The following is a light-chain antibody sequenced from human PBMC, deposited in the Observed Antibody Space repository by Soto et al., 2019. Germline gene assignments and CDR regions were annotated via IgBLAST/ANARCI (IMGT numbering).Light chain of an antibody. Sequence: SVLTQPPSASGSPGQSVTISCTGTSSDVGNYNYVSWYQQHPGKAPKLMIYEVSKRPSGVPDRFSGSKSGNTASLTVSGLQAEDEADYYCSSYAGSNNYVFGTGTKV. V-gene: IGLV2-8*01. CDR2: EVS. J-gene: IGLJ1*01. CDR3: SSYAGSNNYV. CDR1: SSDVGNYNY.